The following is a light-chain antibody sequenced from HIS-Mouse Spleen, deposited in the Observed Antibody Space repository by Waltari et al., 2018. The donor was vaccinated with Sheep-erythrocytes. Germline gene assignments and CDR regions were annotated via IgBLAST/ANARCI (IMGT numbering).Light chain of an antibody. J-gene: IGLJ3*02. CDR1: SSDVGGYNY. CDR3: SSYTSSSTWV. Sequence: QSALTQHASVSGSPGQSITISCTGTSSDVGGYNYVSWYQQHPGKAPKLMIYEVSNRPSGVSNRFSGSKSGNTVSLTISGLQAEDEADYYCSSYTSSSTWVFGGGTKLTVL. V-gene: IGLV2-14*01. CDR2: EVS.